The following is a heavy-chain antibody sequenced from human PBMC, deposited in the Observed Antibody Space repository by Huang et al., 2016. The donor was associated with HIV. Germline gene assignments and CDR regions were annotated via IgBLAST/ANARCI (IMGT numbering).Heavy chain of an antibody. CDR2: INHRDTV. Sequence: QVQLQQWGAGLLKPSETLSLTCAVSGASFADHNWGWIRQPPWEGLEWLGEINHRDTVNHNPSLNSRVNISLNTSRSQCSLKLTSVTAADTAVYYCARGRRLLRFGEVNDAFDVWGRGTMVTVSS. CDR3: ARGRRLLRFGEVNDAFDV. V-gene: IGHV4-34*01. CDR1: GASFADHN. D-gene: IGHD6-25*01. J-gene: IGHJ3*01.